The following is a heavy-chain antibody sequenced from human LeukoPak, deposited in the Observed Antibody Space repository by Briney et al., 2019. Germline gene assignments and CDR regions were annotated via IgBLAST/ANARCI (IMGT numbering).Heavy chain of an antibody. D-gene: IGHD3-10*01. CDR3: ARFSGYYCDY. V-gene: IGHV1-46*01. CDR2: INPSGGST. CDR1: GYTFTSYY. J-gene: IGHJ4*02. Sequence: ASVKVSCEASGYTFTSYYMHWVRQATGQGLEWMGVINPSGGSTSYAQKFQGRVTMTRDTSTSTVYVELSSLRSEDTAVYYCARFSGYYCDYWGQGTLVTVSS.